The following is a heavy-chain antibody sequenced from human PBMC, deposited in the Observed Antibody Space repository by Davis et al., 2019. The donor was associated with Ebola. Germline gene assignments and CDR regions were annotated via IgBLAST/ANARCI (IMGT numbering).Heavy chain of an antibody. D-gene: IGHD4-17*01. Sequence: GESLKISCAASGFIFSSYAMSWARQAPGKGLEWVSSISVRSITYHADSVKGRFTISRDNSKNTLYLQMNSLRAEDTAVYYCAKVHPPTTVTTGWFDPWGQGTPVTVSS. CDR3: AKVHPPTTVTTGWFDP. CDR1: GFIFSSYA. CDR2: ISVRSIT. V-gene: IGHV3-23*01. J-gene: IGHJ5*02.